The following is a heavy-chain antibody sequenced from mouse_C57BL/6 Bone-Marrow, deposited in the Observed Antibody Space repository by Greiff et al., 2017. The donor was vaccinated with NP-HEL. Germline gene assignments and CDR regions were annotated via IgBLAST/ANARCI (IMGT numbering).Heavy chain of an antibody. V-gene: IGHV1-15*01. D-gene: IGHD2-3*01. CDR1: GYTFTDYE. Sequence: LQESGAELVRPGASVTLSCKASGYTFTDYEMHWVKQTPVHGLEWIGAIDPETGGTAYNQKFKGKAILTADKSSSTAYMELRSLTSEDSAVYYCTRGGYYDFDYWGQGTTLTVSS. CDR3: TRGGYYDFDY. J-gene: IGHJ2*01. CDR2: IDPETGGT.